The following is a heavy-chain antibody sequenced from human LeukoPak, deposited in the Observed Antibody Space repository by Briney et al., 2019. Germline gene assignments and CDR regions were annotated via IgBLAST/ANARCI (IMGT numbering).Heavy chain of an antibody. CDR3: ARAWGISLLFDY. V-gene: IGHV4-39*01. D-gene: IGHD7-27*01. CDR2: IYYSGST. Sequence: PSETLSLTCTVSGGSISSNNYYWGWIRQPPGKGLEWIGTIYYSGSTYYNPSLKSRVTISVDTSKNQFSLKLSSVTAADTAVYYCARAWGISLLFDYWGQGTLVTVSS. J-gene: IGHJ4*02. CDR1: GGSISSNNYY.